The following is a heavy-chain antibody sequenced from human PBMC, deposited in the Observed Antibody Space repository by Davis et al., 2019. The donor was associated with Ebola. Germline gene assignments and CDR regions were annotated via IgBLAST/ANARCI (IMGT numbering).Heavy chain of an antibody. Sequence: AASVKVSCKASGFTLTKYAIHWVRQAPGQGLEWMGWINPHNGNTNYAQNVQGRVIMTSDTATTTAYMEVGSLRSDDTAVYYCARAQFPTTSDHWGQGTLVTVSS. CDR1: GFTLTKYA. CDR3: ARAQFPTTSDH. J-gene: IGHJ4*02. V-gene: IGHV1-18*01. D-gene: IGHD1-1*01. CDR2: INPHNGNT.